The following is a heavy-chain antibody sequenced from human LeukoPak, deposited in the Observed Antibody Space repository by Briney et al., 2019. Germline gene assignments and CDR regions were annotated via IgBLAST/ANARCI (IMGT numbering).Heavy chain of an antibody. Sequence: GESLKISCKGSGYSFSSYWIGWVRQMPGKGLEWMGNIYPSDSETRYSPSFQGQVTISVDKSISTAYLQWSSLKASDTAMYYGASLVIAARRDRYGMDVWGQGTTVTSP. CDR2: IYPSDSET. V-gene: IGHV5-51*01. D-gene: IGHD6-6*01. CDR1: GYSFSSYW. CDR3: ASLVIAARRDRYGMDV. J-gene: IGHJ6*02.